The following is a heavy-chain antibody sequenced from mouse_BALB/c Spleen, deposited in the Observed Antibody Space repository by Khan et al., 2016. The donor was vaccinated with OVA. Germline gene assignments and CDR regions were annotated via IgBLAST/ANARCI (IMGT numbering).Heavy chain of an antibody. CDR2: ISYSGRT. D-gene: IGHD1-1*01. J-gene: IGHJ2*01. V-gene: IGHV3-2*02. CDR1: GYSITSDYA. CDR3: ARSVTITTVVATDFDY. Sequence: EVQLQASGPGLVKPSQSLSLTCTVTGYSITSDYAWNWIRQFPGNKLEWMGYISYSGRTSYTPSLKSRISITRDTSKNLFFLQLNSVTTEDTATNYCARSVTITTVVATDFDYWGQGTTLTVSS.